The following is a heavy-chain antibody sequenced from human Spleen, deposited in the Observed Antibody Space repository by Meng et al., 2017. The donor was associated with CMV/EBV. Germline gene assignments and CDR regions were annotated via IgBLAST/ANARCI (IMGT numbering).Heavy chain of an antibody. CDR3: ARLNLVGHQLPWYYFDY. D-gene: IGHD2-2*01. Sequence: GESLKISCVASGFPFRNYCMSWVRQAPGKGLEWVANIKQDGSEKYYVDSVKGRFTISRDNAKNSLYLQMNSLRSEDTAVYYCARLNLVGHQLPWYYFDYWGQGTLVTVSS. J-gene: IGHJ4*02. V-gene: IGHV3-7*01. CDR2: IKQDGSEK. CDR1: GFPFRNYC.